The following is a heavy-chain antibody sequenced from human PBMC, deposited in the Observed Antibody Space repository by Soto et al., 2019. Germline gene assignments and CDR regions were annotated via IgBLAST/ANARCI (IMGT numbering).Heavy chain of an antibody. Sequence: QVQLVQSGAEVKKPGASVKVSCKASGYTFTTYAIHWVRQAPGQRLEWMGWINTGNGNTEYSQPFQGRVTITRDTSASTAYMELSSLRSEDTAMYYCTRVNTIFLVPDYYSYDMDVWGQGTTVTVAS. CDR1: GYTFTTYA. CDR3: TRVNTIFLVPDYYSYDMDV. D-gene: IGHD3-9*01. J-gene: IGHJ6*02. V-gene: IGHV1-3*04. CDR2: INTGNGNT.